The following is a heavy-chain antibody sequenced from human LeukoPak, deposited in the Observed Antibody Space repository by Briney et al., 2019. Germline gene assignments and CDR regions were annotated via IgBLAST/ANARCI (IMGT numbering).Heavy chain of an antibody. V-gene: IGHV4-31*03. D-gene: IGHD2-2*01. CDR2: IYYSGNT. CDR1: GGSISSDGYY. CDR3: ARVPSSTESFDY. Sequence: SETLSLTCTVSGGSISSDGYYWSWIRQLPGKGLEWIGFIYYSGNTYYYPSLKSRVTISVDTSKNQFSLKLSSVTAADTVIYYCARVPSSTESFDYWGQGTLVTVSS. J-gene: IGHJ4*02.